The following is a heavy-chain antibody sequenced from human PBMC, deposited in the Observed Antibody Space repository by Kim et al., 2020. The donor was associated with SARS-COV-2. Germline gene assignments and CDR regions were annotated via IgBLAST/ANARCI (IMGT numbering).Heavy chain of an antibody. J-gene: IGHJ5*02. Sequence: RYSPSLKSRLTITKDTSKNQVVLTMTNMDPVDTATYYCAHSSSSGGFDPWGQGTLVTVSS. V-gene: IGHV2-5*01. D-gene: IGHD6-6*01. CDR3: AHSSSSGGFDP.